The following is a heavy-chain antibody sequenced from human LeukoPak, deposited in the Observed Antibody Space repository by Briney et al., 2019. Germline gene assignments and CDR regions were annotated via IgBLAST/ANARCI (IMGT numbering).Heavy chain of an antibody. V-gene: IGHV4-59*11. J-gene: IGHJ3*02. Sequence: PSETLSLTCTVSGGSISSHYWSWIRQPPGKGLEWIGYFYYSGSTNYNPSFQSRDTISVDTSKNHFSLKLTSVTAADTAVYYCTRLLDNDSSGYPDTFDMWGQGTMVTVSS. D-gene: IGHD3-22*01. CDR3: TRLLDNDSSGYPDTFDM. CDR1: GGSISSHY. CDR2: FYYSGST.